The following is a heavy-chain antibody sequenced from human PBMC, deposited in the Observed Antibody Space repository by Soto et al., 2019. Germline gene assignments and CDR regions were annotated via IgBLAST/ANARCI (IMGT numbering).Heavy chain of an antibody. CDR2: IRASGGHT. CDR3: GKDPNGDYVGAHDM. D-gene: IGHD4-17*01. J-gene: IGHJ3*02. V-gene: IGHV3-23*01. Sequence: EVQLLESGGSLVQPGGSLRLSCGASGFTFSRYAMSWVRQAPGAGLEWGSGIRASGGHTYYADSVKGRFTISRDNSRNAVFLQMNSLTAEDTALYYCGKDPNGDYVGAHDMWGRGTMVTVSS. CDR1: GFTFSRYA.